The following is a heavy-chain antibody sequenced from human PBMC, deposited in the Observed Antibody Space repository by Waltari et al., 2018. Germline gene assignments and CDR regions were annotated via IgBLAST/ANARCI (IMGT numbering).Heavy chain of an antibody. Sequence: QVQLVQSGAEVKKPGASVKVSCKASGYTFTGYYMHWVRQAPGQGLEWMGGINPNSGGTNDAQRFQGRVTMTRDTSISTAYMELSRLRSDDTAVYYCATPLGGYPDYYYYGMDVWGQGTTVTVSS. CDR2: INPNSGGT. D-gene: IGHD3-16*01. J-gene: IGHJ6*02. V-gene: IGHV1-2*02. CDR3: ATPLGGYPDYYYYGMDV. CDR1: GYTFTGYY.